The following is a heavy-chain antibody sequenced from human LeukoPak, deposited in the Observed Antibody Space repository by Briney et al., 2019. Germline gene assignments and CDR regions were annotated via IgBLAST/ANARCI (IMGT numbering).Heavy chain of an antibody. J-gene: IGHJ4*02. Sequence: GGSLRLSCATSGFIFGNYRMHWVRQAPGKGLVWVSRINSDGSGTDYAESVKGRFTISRDNAKNTLYLHMSSLRAEDTAVYYCARGGVSARLDYWGQGTLVTVSS. D-gene: IGHD2-8*02. CDR3: ARGGVSARLDY. CDR2: INSDGSGT. V-gene: IGHV3-74*01. CDR1: GFIFGNYR.